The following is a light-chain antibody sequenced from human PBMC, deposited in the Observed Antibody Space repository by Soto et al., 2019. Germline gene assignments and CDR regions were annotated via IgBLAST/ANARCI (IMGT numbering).Light chain of an antibody. Sequence: SYELTPPPSVSVSPGQTASITCSGAKLGYKYACWYQQKPGQSPVLVIYQDSKRPSGIPERFSGSNSGNTATLTISGTQAMDEADYYWQAWDSSTYVVFGGGTKLTVL. V-gene: IGLV3-1*01. CDR3: QAWDSSTYVV. CDR2: QDS. J-gene: IGLJ2*01. CDR1: KLGYKY.